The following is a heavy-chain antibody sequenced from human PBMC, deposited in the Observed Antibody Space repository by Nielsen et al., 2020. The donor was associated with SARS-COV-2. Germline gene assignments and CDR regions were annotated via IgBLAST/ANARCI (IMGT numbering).Heavy chain of an antibody. CDR1: GASISSGGYF. D-gene: IGHD5-12*01. J-gene: IGHJ6*02. CDR3: AREASGYDHYKYGMDV. CDR2: IYFTGRT. Sequence: SETLSLTCTVSGASISSGGYFWSWLRQHPGQGLEWIGYIYFTGRTSYNPSLKSRVAMSVDTSKNQFSLDLKSVTAADTAVYYCAREASGYDHYKYGMDVWGLGATVTVSS. V-gene: IGHV4-31*03.